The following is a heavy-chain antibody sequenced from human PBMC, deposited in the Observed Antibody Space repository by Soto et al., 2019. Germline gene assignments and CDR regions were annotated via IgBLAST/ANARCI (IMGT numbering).Heavy chain of an antibody. D-gene: IGHD3-9*01. CDR1: GFSISSYY. V-gene: IGHV4-59*08. CDR3: ARQGDILTGYYRNWFDP. J-gene: IGHJ5*02. CDR2: IYYSGST. Sequence: PSETLSLTCTVSGFSISSYYWGWIRQPPGKGLEWIGYIYYSGSTNYNPSLKSRVTISADTSKNQFSLKLSSVTAADTAVYYCARQGDILTGYYRNWFDPWGQGTLVTVSS.